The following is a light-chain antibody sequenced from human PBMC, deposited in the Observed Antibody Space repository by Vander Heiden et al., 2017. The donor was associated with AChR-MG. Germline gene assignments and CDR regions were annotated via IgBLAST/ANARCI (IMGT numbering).Light chain of an antibody. CDR1: STNIGNND. Sequence: SVFTQPPSVSAAPGQKVTISCSGSSTNIGNNDVSWYQQLPGTAPKLLMYDNNKRPSGIPDRFSGSKSGTSATLGITGLQTGDEADYYCGTWDSSLSAGVFGTGTKVTVL. CDR3: GTWDSSLSAGV. V-gene: IGLV1-51*01. CDR2: DNN. J-gene: IGLJ1*01.